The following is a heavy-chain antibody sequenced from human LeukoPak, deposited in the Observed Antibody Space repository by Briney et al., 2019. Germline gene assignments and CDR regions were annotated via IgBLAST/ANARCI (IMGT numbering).Heavy chain of an antibody. J-gene: IGHJ4*02. V-gene: IGHV4-59*01. D-gene: IGHD6-13*01. CDR3: ASSIAAAGTSAY. CDR1: GGSISSYY. Sequence: SETLSLTCTVSGGSISSYYWSWIRQPPGKGLEWIGYIYYSGSTNYNPSLKSRVTISVDTSKNQFSLKLSSVTAADTAVYYCASSIAAAGTSAYWGQGTLVTVSS. CDR2: IYYSGST.